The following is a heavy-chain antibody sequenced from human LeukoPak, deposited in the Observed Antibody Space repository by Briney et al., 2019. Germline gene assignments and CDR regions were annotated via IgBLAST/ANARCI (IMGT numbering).Heavy chain of an antibody. Sequence: PGGSLRLSCAASGFTFSNYWMHWVRQTPGKGLVWVSRILSDGSSTNYADSVKGRFTVSRDNAQNTLYLQMNSLRAEDTAVYYCARASSGGSGWDPDYWGQGTLVTVSS. V-gene: IGHV3-74*01. D-gene: IGHD6-19*01. CDR3: ARASSGGSGWDPDY. J-gene: IGHJ4*02. CDR1: GFTFSNYW. CDR2: ILSDGSST.